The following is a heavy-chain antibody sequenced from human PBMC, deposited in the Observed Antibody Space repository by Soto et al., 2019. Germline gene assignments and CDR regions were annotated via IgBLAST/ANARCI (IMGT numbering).Heavy chain of an antibody. CDR1: GYSFTSYW. CDR2: IYPGDSDT. Sequence: PGESLKISCKGSGYSFTSYWIGWVRQMPGNGLEWMGIIYPGDSDTRYSPSFQGQVTISADKSISTAYLQWSSLKASDTAMYYCARLKVYYDSSGYYFDYWGQGTLVTVSS. V-gene: IGHV5-51*01. D-gene: IGHD3-22*01. CDR3: ARLKVYYDSSGYYFDY. J-gene: IGHJ4*02.